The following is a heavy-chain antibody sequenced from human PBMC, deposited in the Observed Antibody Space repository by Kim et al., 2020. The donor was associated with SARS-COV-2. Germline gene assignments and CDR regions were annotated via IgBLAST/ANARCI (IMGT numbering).Heavy chain of an antibody. V-gene: IGHV3-74*01. CDR3: SRGHYGPDY. CDR1: GFTFKTYT. D-gene: IGHD3-10*01. J-gene: IGHJ4*02. Sequence: GGSLRLSCAASGFTFKTYTMYWLRQAPGMGLVWVSRITSDGSDTSYADSVKGRFTISRGNANNRLYLQMNSLSAEDTAIYYCSRGHYGPDYWGQGTLVTV. CDR2: ITSDGSDT.